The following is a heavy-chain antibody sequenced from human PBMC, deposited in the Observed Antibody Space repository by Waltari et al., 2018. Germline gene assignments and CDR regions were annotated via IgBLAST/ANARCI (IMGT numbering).Heavy chain of an antibody. CDR2: INHSGST. Sequence: LLKPSETLSLTCAVYGGSFSGYYWSWIRQPPGKGLEWIGEINHSGSTNYNPSLKSRVTISVDTSKNQFSLKLSSVTAADTAVYYCARSPYCSGGSCYYLDYWGQGTLVTVSS. J-gene: IGHJ4*02. CDR1: GGSFSGYY. D-gene: IGHD2-15*01. V-gene: IGHV4-34*01. CDR3: ARSPYCSGGSCYYLDY.